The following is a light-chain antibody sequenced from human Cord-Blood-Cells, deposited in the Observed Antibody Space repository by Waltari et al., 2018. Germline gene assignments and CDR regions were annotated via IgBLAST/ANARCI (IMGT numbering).Light chain of an antibody. CDR3: SSYTSSSTVV. CDR1: SSDAGGYNY. CDR2: DVS. Sequence: QSALTQPASVSGSPGQSITISCTGTSSDAGGYNYVSWYQQHPGKAPKLMIYDVSNRPSGVSNRVSGSKSGNTASLTISGLQAEDEADYYCSSYTSSSTVVFGGGTKLTVL. V-gene: IGLV2-14*01. J-gene: IGLJ2*01.